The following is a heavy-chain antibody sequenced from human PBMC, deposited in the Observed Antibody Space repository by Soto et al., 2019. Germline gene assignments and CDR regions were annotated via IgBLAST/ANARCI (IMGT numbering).Heavy chain of an antibody. V-gene: IGHV3-30*04. CDR2: ISYDGENQ. CDR1: GFSFSHYA. J-gene: IGHJ5*02. CDR3: VSPHSESSNAFDL. D-gene: IGHD3-10*01. Sequence: GGSLRLSCAASGFSFSHYAMHWVRQPPGKGLEWVALISYDGENQYFTDSVRGRFTVSRDNSKTAVYLEMNNLRLDDTATYYCVSPHSESSNAFDLWGQGTLVTVSS.